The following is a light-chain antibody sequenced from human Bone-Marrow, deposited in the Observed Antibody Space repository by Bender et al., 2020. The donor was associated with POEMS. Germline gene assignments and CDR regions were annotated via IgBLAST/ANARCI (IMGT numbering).Light chain of an antibody. V-gene: IGLV1-44*01. CDR2: SDN. CDR1: NSNIGTNA. Sequence: QSVLTQPPSASGTPGQRVTISCSGSNSNIGTNAVNWYQQFPGTAPTLLIYSDNQRPSGVPDRFYAFKSGPSASLAISGLQSEDDADYYCAAWDAGLGGGVFGGETKLTVL. CDR3: AAWDAGLGGGV. J-gene: IGLJ3*02.